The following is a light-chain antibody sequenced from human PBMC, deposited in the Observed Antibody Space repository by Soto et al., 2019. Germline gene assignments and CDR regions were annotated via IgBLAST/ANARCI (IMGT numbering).Light chain of an antibody. CDR3: SSYTSSSTPYV. CDR2: EVS. CDR1: SSDVGGYNY. J-gene: IGLJ1*01. V-gene: IGLV2-14*01. Sequence: QSALTQPASVSGSPGQSITISCTGTSSDVGGYNYVSWYQPHPGKAPKLMIYEVSNRPSGVSNRISGSKSGNPASLTISWLLAEDEADYYWSSYTSSSTPYVFGTGTKVTVL.